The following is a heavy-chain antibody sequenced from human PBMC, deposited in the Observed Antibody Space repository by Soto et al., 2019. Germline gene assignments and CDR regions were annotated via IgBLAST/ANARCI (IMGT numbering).Heavy chain of an antibody. V-gene: IGHV4-31*03. CDR1: GGSISSGGYY. D-gene: IGHD2-15*01. Sequence: SETLSLTCTVSGGSISSGGYYWSWILQHPGKGLEWIGYIYYSGSTYYNPSLKSRVTISVDTSKNQFSLKLSSVTAADTAVYYCARDRVAANDYYYGMDVWGQGTTVTVSS. CDR2: IYYSGST. J-gene: IGHJ6*02. CDR3: ARDRVAANDYYYGMDV.